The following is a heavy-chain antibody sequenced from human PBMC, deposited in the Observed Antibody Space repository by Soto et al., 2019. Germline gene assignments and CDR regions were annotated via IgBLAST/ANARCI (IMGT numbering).Heavy chain of an antibody. J-gene: IGHJ3*02. Sequence: QITLKESGPTLVKPTQTLTLTCTFSGFSLSTRGVGVGWIRHPPGKALDWLALIYWDWTKHYRPSLMSRLTITKATAQAQVVFTMTDMDPVDTATYYCARRYSYGSLDAFDIWGQGTMVTVSS. CDR1: GFSLSTRGVG. V-gene: IGHV2-5*02. CDR3: ARRYSYGSLDAFDI. D-gene: IGHD5-18*01. CDR2: IYWDWTK.